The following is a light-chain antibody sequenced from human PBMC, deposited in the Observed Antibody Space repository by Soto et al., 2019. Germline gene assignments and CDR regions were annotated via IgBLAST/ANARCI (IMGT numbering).Light chain of an antibody. CDR2: DVS. V-gene: IGLV2-11*01. J-gene: IGLJ3*02. CDR1: SSDVGNYIY. Sequence: QSVLTQPRSVSGSPGQSVTISCTGTSSDVGNYIYVSWYQQDPGKAPKLMIYDVSKRPSGVPDRFSGSKSGNTASLTISGLQAEDEADYYCCSYAGSYTWVFGGGTKLTVL. CDR3: CSYAGSYTWV.